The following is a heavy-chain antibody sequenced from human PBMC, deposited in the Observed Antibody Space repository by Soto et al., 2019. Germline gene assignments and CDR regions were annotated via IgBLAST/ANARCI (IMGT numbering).Heavy chain of an antibody. CDR1: GLTFSTYD. CDR3: AGEPKGGAYDMDV. Sequence: QVHLVESGGGVVQPGTSLRLSCAASGLTFSTYDMHWVRQAPGKGLEWVALIWSDGSRTFYADSVKGRFTISRDNSKNTLYPQMHSLRAEDTAVYYCAGEPKGGAYDMDVWGQGTTVTVSS. CDR2: IWSDGSRT. J-gene: IGHJ6*02. D-gene: IGHD1-26*01. V-gene: IGHV3-33*01.